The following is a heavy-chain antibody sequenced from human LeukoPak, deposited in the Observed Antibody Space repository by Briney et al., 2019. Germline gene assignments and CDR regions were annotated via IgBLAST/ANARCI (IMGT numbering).Heavy chain of an antibody. CDR1: GYTFTNYD. Sequence: ASVKVSCKASGYTFTNYDINWVRQAIGQGLEWMGWMNPKSGYTGYAQKFQGRVTMTRDTSISTAYMELGSRRSEDTAVYYCARVTGSFDYWGQGTLVTVSS. CDR2: MNPKSGYT. J-gene: IGHJ4*02. D-gene: IGHD1-26*01. CDR3: ARVTGSFDY. V-gene: IGHV1-8*01.